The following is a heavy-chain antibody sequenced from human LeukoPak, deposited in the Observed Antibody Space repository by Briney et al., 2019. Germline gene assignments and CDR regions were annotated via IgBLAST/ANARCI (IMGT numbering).Heavy chain of an antibody. CDR1: GFTFSIHE. V-gene: IGHV3-48*03. J-gene: IGHJ3*02. CDR3: ARGALACSSTSCYGAFDI. CDR2: ISSSGSTI. Sequence: GGSLRLSCAASGFTFSIHEMNWVRQAPGKGLEWVSYISSSGSTIYYADSVKGRFTISRDNATNSLYLQMNSLRAEDTAVYYCARGALACSSTSCYGAFDIWGQGTMVTVSS. D-gene: IGHD2-2*01.